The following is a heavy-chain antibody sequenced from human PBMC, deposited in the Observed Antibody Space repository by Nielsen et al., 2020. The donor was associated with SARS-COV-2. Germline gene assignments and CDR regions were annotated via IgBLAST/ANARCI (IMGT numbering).Heavy chain of an antibody. J-gene: IGHJ4*02. D-gene: IGHD3-22*01. CDR2: ISYDASRK. V-gene: IGHV3-30*03. Sequence: WIRQPPGKGLEWVAIISYDASRKFYADSVRGRFTISRDNSKNTLFLQMDSLRAEDTAVYYCAREGYDSSGYYYVQGRYYFDYWGQGTLVTVSS. CDR3: AREGYDSSGYYYVQGRYYFDY.